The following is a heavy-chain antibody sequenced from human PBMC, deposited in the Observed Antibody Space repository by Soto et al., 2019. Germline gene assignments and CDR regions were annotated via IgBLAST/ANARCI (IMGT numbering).Heavy chain of an antibody. CDR2: IGPDGYRT. CDR1: GFTFSRHW. D-gene: IGHD7-27*01. CDR3: VRDQNWAYEY. J-gene: IGHJ4*02. Sequence: EVQLVESGGALVQSGGSLRLSCAASGFTFSRHWMHWVRQAPGKGLSWVSHIGPDGYRTRDADSVKGRFIISRDNAKNTLYRQMNNLRDDDTAVYYCVRDQNWAYEYWGPGILVTVSS. V-gene: IGHV3-74*01.